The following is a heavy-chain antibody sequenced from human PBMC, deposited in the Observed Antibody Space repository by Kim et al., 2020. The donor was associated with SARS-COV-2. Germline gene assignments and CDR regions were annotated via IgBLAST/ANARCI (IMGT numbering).Heavy chain of an antibody. J-gene: IGHJ4*02. D-gene: IGHD2-8*02. Sequence: GGSLRLSFTTSGFTFTGYSMSWVRQAPGKGLEWVSNIDESGGTTYYVDSVKGRFTISRDNSKNTLYLQMNSLRADDTAVYYCVRGGWCWSLDYWAQG. CDR1: GFTFTGYS. CDR3: VRGGWCWSLDY. CDR2: IDESGGTT. V-gene: IGHV3-23*01.